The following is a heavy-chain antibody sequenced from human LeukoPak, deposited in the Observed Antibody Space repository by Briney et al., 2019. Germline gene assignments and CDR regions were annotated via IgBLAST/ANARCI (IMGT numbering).Heavy chain of an antibody. CDR2: ISYSGST. J-gene: IGHJ6*03. CDR1: GDSISSGGYS. CDR3: ARAGVRLDYYYMDV. Sequence: SQTLSLTCAVSGDSISSGGYSWSWIRQPPGTGLEWLGYISYSGSTYYNPSLKSRVTISVDTSKNQFSLKLSSVTAADTAVYYCARAGVRLDYYYMDVWGKGTTVTISS. V-gene: IGHV4-30-4*07. D-gene: IGHD2-8*01.